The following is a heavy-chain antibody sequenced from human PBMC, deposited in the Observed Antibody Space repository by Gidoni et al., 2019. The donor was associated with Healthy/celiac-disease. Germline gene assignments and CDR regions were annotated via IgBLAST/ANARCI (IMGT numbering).Heavy chain of an antibody. CDR3: ARGTVTNSYGMDV. CDR1: TSSSYA. CDR2: IIPIFGTA. J-gene: IGHJ6*02. V-gene: IGHV1-69*01. Sequence: TSSSYAISWMRQAPGQGLEWMGGIIPIFGTANYAQKFQGRVTITADESTSTAYMELSSLRSEDTAVYYCARGTVTNSYGMDVWGQGTTVTVSS. D-gene: IGHD4-17*01.